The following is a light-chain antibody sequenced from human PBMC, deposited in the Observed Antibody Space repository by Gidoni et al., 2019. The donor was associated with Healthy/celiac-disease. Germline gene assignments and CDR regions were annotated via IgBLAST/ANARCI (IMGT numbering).Light chain of an antibody. V-gene: IGKV1-39*01. J-gene: IGKJ2*01. CDR2: AAS. CDR3: QQSYSTPRYT. Sequence: DIQMTQSPSSLSASVGDRVTITCRASQSISSYLNWYQQKPGKAPKLLIYAASSLQSGVPSRFSGSGSETDFTLTISSLQPEDFATYYCQQSYSTPRYTFGQXTKLEFK. CDR1: QSISSY.